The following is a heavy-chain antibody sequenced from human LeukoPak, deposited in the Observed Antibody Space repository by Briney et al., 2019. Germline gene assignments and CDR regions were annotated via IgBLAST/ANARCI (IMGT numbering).Heavy chain of an antibody. V-gene: IGHV3-53*01. D-gene: IGHD3-10*01. CDR2: IYSGGST. CDR3: AGDSSSDSYYYYYGMDV. CDR1: GFTVSSNY. Sequence: TGGSLRLSCAASGFTVSSNYMSWVRQAPGKGLEWVSVIYSGGSTYYADSVKGRFTISRDNSKNTLYLQMNSLRAEDTAVYYCAGDSSSDSYYYYYGMDVWGQGTTVTVSS. J-gene: IGHJ6*02.